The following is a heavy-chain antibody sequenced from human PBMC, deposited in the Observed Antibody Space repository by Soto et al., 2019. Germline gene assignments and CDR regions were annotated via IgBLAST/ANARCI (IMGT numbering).Heavy chain of an antibody. Sequence: GGSLRLSCTASGFTFGDYAMSWFRQAPGKGLEWVGFIRSKAYGGTTEYAASVKGRFTISRDDSKSIAYLQMNSLKTEDTAVYYCTRDRGIVVVPAAIFPYYYYIDGWGKGNTVTVSS. D-gene: IGHD2-2*02. CDR1: GFTFGDYA. CDR2: IRSKAYGGTT. J-gene: IGHJ6*03. CDR3: TRDRGIVVVPAAIFPYYYYIDG. V-gene: IGHV3-49*03.